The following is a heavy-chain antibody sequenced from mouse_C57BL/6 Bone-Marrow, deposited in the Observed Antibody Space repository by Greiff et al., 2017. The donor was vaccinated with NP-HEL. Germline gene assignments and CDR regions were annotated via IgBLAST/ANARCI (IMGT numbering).Heavy chain of an antibody. CDR1: GFTFSSYG. D-gene: IGHD2-4*01. J-gene: IGHJ3*01. V-gene: IGHV5-6*02. CDR2: ISSGGSYT. CDR3: ASSYDYDFAWFAY. Sequence: DVMLVESGGDLVKPGGSLKLSCAASGFTFSSYGMSWVRQTPDKRLEWVATISSGGSYTYYPDSVKGRFTISRDNAKNTLYLQMSSRKSEDTAMFHCASSYDYDFAWFAYWGQGTLVSVSA.